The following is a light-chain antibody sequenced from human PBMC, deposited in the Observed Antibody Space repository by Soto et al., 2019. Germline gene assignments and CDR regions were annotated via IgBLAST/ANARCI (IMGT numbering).Light chain of an antibody. CDR3: QQYGISPPWT. V-gene: IGKV3-20*01. J-gene: IGKJ1*01. CDR1: QSVSSTY. CDR2: DAC. Sequence: EIVLTQSPGTLSLSPGERASLSCRASQSVSSTYLAWYQQEPGQAPRLLIYDACSRATGIPDRFSGSGSGTDFTLTISRLEPEDFAVYYCQQYGISPPWTFGQGTKVEIK.